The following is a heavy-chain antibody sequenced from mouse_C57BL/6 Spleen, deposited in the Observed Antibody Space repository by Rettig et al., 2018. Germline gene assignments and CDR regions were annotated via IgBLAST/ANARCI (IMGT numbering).Heavy chain of an antibody. J-gene: IGHJ4*01. V-gene: IGHV1-66*01. Sequence: FKGKATLTADTSSSTAYMQLSSLTSEDSAVYYCASDGSSYAMDYWGQGTSVTVSS. CDR3: ASDGSSYAMDY. D-gene: IGHD1-1*01.